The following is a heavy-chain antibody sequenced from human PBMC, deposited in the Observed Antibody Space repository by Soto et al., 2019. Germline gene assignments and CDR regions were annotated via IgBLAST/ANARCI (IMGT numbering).Heavy chain of an antibody. J-gene: IGHJ3*02. V-gene: IGHV3-7*05. Sequence: EVQLEESGGDLVQPGGSLRLSCAASGFTLSAYWMTWVRQAPGKGLEWVANINRDGSKKSYLDSVRGRFTISRDNVGNSLYLKMDSLGADATALYYCAREVSPGSSSWYLDAFDIWGQGKMVTVSS. CDR2: INRDGSKK. D-gene: IGHD6-13*01. CDR1: GFTLSAYW. CDR3: AREVSPGSSSWYLDAFDI.